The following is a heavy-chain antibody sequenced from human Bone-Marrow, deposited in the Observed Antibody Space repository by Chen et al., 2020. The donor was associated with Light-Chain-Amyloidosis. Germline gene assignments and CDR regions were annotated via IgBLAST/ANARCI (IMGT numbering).Heavy chain of an antibody. CDR2: MHHTGKT. J-gene: IGHJ4*01. CDR3: AKEVNWGSEWS. V-gene: IGHV4-38-2*02. D-gene: IGHD7-27*01. Sequence: QVQLQESGPGLVKPSETLSLTCVVSGLSVSRDYYWAWIRQPPGKGLEWIGNMHHTGKTYYNPSRKRRVTLSIDTSKNHFSLKLTSVTAADTAVYYCAKEVNWGSEWSWGQGTLVTVSS. CDR1: GLSVSRDYY.